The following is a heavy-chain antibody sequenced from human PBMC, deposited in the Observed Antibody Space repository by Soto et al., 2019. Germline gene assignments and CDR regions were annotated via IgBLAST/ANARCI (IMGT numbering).Heavy chain of an antibody. CDR3: ARDGIQLWDFYYYGMDV. J-gene: IGHJ6*02. D-gene: IGHD5-18*01. V-gene: IGHV1-46*01. Sequence: ASVKVSCKASGYTFTSYYMHWVRQAPGQGLEWMGIINPSGGSTSYAQKFQGRVTMTRDTSTSTVYMELSSLRSEDTAVYYCARDGIQLWDFYYYGMDVWGQGTTVTVSS. CDR2: INPSGGST. CDR1: GYTFTSYY.